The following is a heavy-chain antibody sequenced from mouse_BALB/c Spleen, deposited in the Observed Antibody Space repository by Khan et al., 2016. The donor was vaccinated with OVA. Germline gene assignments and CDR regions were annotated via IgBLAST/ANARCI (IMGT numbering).Heavy chain of an antibody. CDR2: ISYSGST. V-gene: IGHV3-2*02. Sequence: EVQLQESGPGLVKPSQSLSLTCTVTGYSITTNYAWYWIRQFPGNKLEWMGYISYSGSTSYNPSLKSRITITRDTSKNQFFLQLNSVTTEDTATYYCARKNYYGYALDYWGQGASVTVSS. CDR3: ARKNYYGYALDY. D-gene: IGHD1-1*01. J-gene: IGHJ4*01. CDR1: GYSITTNYA.